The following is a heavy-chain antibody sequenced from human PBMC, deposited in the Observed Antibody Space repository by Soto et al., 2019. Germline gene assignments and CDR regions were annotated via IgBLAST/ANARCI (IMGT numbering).Heavy chain of an antibody. J-gene: IGHJ4*02. V-gene: IGHV3-7*03. D-gene: IGHD6-6*01. Sequence: PGGSLRLSCEASGFTFTTCWRTWVRQAPGKGLEWVANINKDGSEKFYVDSVKGRFTISRDNAKNSLFLQMNSLRAEDTAVYYCAARPCEVNYYGVFDYWGQGALVTVYS. CDR1: GFTFTTCW. CDR3: AARPCEVNYYGVFDY. CDR2: INKDGSEK.